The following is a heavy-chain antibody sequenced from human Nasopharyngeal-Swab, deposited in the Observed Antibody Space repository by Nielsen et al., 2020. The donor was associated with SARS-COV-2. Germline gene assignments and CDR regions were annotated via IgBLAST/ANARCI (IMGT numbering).Heavy chain of an antibody. CDR2: ISGSGGST. V-gene: IGHV3-23*01. Sequence: VRQAPGKGLEWVSAISGSGGSTYYADSVKGRFTISRDSSKNTLYLQMNGLRAEDTAVYYCAKDSIRYYYDASGAFDIWGQGTMVTVSS. CDR3: AKDSIRYYYDASGAFDI. D-gene: IGHD3-22*01. J-gene: IGHJ3*02.